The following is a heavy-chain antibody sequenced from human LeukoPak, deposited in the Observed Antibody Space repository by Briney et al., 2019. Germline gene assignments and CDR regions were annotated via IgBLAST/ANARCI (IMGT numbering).Heavy chain of an antibody. CDR1: GGSISRADYY. CDR2: ISSSSSYI. CDR3: ARDRTGYSSGYDAFDI. V-gene: IGHV3-21*01. Sequence: ETLSLTCTVSGGSISRADYYWSWIRQPPGKGLEWVSSISSSSSYIYYADSVKGRLTISRDNAKNSLYLQMNSLRAEDTAVYYCARDRTGYSSGYDAFDIWGQGTMVTVSS. D-gene: IGHD6-19*01. J-gene: IGHJ3*02.